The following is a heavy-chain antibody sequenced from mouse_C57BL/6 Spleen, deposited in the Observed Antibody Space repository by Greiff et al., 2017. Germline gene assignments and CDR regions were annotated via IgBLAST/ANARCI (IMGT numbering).Heavy chain of an antibody. CDR2: IYPGGGYT. CDR1: GYTFTNYW. D-gene: IGHD1-1*01. Sequence: VQLQQSGAELVRPGTSVKMSCKASGYTFTNYWIGWAKQRPGHGLEWIGDIYPGGGYTNYNEKFKGKATLTADQSSSTAYMQFSSLTSEDSAIYYSASIATVGYFDVWGTGTTVTVSS. V-gene: IGHV1-63*01. CDR3: ASIATVGYFDV. J-gene: IGHJ1*03.